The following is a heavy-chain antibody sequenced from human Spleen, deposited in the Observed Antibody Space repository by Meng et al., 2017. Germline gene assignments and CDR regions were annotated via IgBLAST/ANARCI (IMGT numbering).Heavy chain of an antibody. J-gene: IGHJ4*02. CDR1: GFTFDDYA. D-gene: IGHD6-19*01. CDR3: ARGGYSSGLDY. Sequence: GGSLRLSCAASGFTFDDYAMHWVRQAPGKGLEWVSGISWNSGSIGYADSVKGRFTISRDNAKNSLYLQMNSLRAEDTALYYCARGGYSSGLDYWGQGTLVTVSS. V-gene: IGHV3-9*01. CDR2: ISWNSGSI.